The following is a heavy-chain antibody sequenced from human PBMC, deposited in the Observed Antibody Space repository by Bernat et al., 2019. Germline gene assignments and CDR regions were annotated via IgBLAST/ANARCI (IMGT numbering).Heavy chain of an antibody. V-gene: IGHV2-5*02. CDR1: GFSLTTHGMG. Sequence: QITLKESGPTLVKPTQTLTLTCTISGFSLTTHGMGVGWIRQPPGKALEWLALLYWDDDKRYSPSLKSRLTITKDTSKNQVVLTMTNMDPVDTATYYCVHRTATAFFDSWGQGTLVTVSS. J-gene: IGHJ5*01. CDR3: VHRTATAFFDS. CDR2: LYWDDDK. D-gene: IGHD5-18*01.